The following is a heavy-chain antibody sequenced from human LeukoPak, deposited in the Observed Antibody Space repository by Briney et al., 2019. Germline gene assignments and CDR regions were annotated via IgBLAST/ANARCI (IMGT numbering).Heavy chain of an antibody. CDR1: GSTFSSYS. CDR3: ARSPVDCSSTSCYGEGDFDY. CDR2: ISSSRSYI. D-gene: IGHD2-2*01. V-gene: IGHV3-21*01. Sequence: GGSLRLSCAPSGSTFSSYSMNSVRQAPGKGLEWVSSISSSRSYIYYTVSGKGRLTISRDNVKSSLYLKMTSLRTEDTTVYYCARSPVDCSSTSCYGEGDFDYWGQGTLVIVSS. J-gene: IGHJ4*02.